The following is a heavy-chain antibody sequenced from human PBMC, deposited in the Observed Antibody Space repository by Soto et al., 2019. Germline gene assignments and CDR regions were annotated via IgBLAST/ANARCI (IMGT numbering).Heavy chain of an antibody. V-gene: IGHV1-3*05. D-gene: IGHD6-13*01. CDR1: GYTFTSYA. Sequence: QVQLVQSGAEEKKPGASVKVSCKASGYTFTSYAMHWVRQAPGQRLEWMGWINAGSGNTKYSQKFQGRVTITRDTSASTAYMELSSLRSEDTAVYYCARGLAPSYFDYWGQGTLVTVSS. CDR3: ARGLAPSYFDY. CDR2: INAGSGNT. J-gene: IGHJ4*02.